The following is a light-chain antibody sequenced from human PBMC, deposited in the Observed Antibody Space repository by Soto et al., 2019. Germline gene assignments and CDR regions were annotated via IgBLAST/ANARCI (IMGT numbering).Light chain of an antibody. CDR2: PAS. Sequence: EIARTQSPATLSVSPVERATLSCRASQRSSSELAWYQQNPGQPPRLLISPASNRATGVPARFTGSGSGSQFALTISGRQSEDFAGYYCQQSHHWPHTFGQGTRLE. J-gene: IGKJ2*01. CDR3: QQSHHWPHT. CDR1: QRSSSE. V-gene: IGKV3-15*01.